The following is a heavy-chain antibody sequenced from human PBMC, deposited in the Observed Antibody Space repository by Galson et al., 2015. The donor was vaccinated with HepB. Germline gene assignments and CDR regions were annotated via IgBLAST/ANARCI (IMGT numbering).Heavy chain of an antibody. Sequence: SVKVSCKASGYIYSNYAMNWVRQAPGQGLEWMGWINTNTGNPTYAQGFTGRFVFSLDTSVTTAYLQISSLKAEDTAVYFCARTPYYGSGTYYNVWFDSWGQGSLVTLSS. CDR3: ARTPYYGSGTYYNVWFDS. CDR2: INTNTGNP. D-gene: IGHD3-10*01. CDR1: GYIYSNYA. J-gene: IGHJ5*01. V-gene: IGHV7-4-1*02.